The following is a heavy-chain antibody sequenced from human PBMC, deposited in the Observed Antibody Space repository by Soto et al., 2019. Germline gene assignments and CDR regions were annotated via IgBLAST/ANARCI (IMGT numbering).Heavy chain of an antibody. J-gene: IGHJ6*02. CDR2: IYPSGST. Sequence: QVQLQESGPGLVKPSETLSLTCTVSGGSISSYYWSWIRQPAGKRLEWIGRIYPSGSTYYNPSLKSRVTISVDTSKNQFSLKLSSVTAADTAVYYCARVSIAARPLYYGMDVWGQGTTVTVSS. D-gene: IGHD6-6*01. CDR3: ARVSIAARPLYYGMDV. CDR1: GGSISSYY. V-gene: IGHV4-4*07.